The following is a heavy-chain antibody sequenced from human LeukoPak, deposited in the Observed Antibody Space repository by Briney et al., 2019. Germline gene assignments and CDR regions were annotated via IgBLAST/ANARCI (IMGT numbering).Heavy chain of an antibody. CDR1: GGSISSYY. CDR3: ARLGTAMITVDY. J-gene: IGHJ4*02. CDR2: ISYSGNT. D-gene: IGHD5-18*01. V-gene: IGHV4-59*04. Sequence: SETLSLTCTVSGGSISSYYWSWIRQPPGKGLEWIGTISYSGNTYYNPSLKSRVTMSVDTSKNQFSLKLTSVTAADTAVYYCARLGTAMITVDYWGQGTLVTVSS.